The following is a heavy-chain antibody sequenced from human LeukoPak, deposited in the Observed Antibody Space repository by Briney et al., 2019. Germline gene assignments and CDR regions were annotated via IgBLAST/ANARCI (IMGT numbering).Heavy chain of an antibody. J-gene: IGHJ4*02. D-gene: IGHD3-22*01. V-gene: IGHV3-21*01. Sequence: PGGSLRLSCAASGFTFSSYSMNWVRQAPGKGLECVSSISSSSSYIYYADSVKGRFTISRDNAKNSLYLQMNSLRAEDTAVYYCARDRVHYYDSSVHFDYWGQGTLVTVSS. CDR2: ISSSSSYI. CDR1: GFTFSSYS. CDR3: ARDRVHYYDSSVHFDY.